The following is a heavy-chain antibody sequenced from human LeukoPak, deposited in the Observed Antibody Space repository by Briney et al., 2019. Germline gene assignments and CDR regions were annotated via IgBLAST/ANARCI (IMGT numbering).Heavy chain of an antibody. V-gene: IGHV3-21*04. J-gene: IGHJ5*02. Sequence: PRGSLRLSCAASGFTFSSYSMNWVRQAPGKGLEWVSSISSSSSYIYYADSVKGRFTISRDNAKNSLYLQMNSLRAEDTAVYYCARDLGAAWFDPWGQGTLVTVSS. CDR3: ARDLGAAWFDP. CDR1: GFTFSSYS. D-gene: IGHD6-25*01. CDR2: ISSSSSYI.